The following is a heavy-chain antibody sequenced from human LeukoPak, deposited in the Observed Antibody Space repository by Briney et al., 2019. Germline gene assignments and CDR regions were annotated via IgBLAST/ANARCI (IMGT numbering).Heavy chain of an antibody. Sequence: ASVKVSCKASGYTFTSYAMHWVRQAPGQRLEWMGWINAGNGNTKYSQKFQGRVTITRDTSASTAYMELSSLRSEDTAVYYCARTVVGEVTLDYWGQGTLVTVSS. V-gene: IGHV1-3*01. CDR2: INAGNGNT. CDR1: GYTFTSYA. J-gene: IGHJ4*02. D-gene: IGHD4-17*01. CDR3: ARTVVGEVTLDY.